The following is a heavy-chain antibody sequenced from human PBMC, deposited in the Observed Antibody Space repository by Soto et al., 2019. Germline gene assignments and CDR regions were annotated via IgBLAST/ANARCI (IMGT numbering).Heavy chain of an antibody. CDR3: ATWHEREHAFDV. Sequence: DVQLVESGGGLIQPGESLILSCAAFGLTISGKKYVAWVRQAPGNGLEWVSALYDVDGSFYADSVTGRFTTSSDSSKTTVYLQMNDLRPDDTAVYYCATWHEREHAFDVWGQGTTVTISS. CDR1: GLTISGKKY. V-gene: IGHV3-53*01. J-gene: IGHJ3*01. CDR2: LYDVDGS. D-gene: IGHD1-1*01.